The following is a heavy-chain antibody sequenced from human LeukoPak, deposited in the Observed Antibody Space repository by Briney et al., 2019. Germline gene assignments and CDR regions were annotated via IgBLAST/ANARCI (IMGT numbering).Heavy chain of an antibody. CDR3: ARPHYGEILSGVDY. CDR1: GFTFSSYG. D-gene: IGHD4-17*01. J-gene: IGHJ4*02. Sequence: PGGSLRLSCAASGFTFSSYGMHWVRQAPGKGLEWVAVIWYDGSNKYYADSVKGRFTISRDNSKNTLYLQMNSLRAEDTAVYYCARPHYGEILSGVDYWGQGTLVTVSS. V-gene: IGHV3-33*01. CDR2: IWYDGSNK.